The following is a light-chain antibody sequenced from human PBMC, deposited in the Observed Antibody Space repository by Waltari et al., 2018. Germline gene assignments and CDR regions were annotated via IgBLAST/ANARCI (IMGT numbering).Light chain of an antibody. CDR2: RAS. J-gene: IGKJ1*01. V-gene: IGKV1-5*03. CDR1: QRISSW. CDR3: LQDYNYPHT. Sequence: DIQMTQSPSTLSASVGDRVTITCRASQRISSWLAWYQQKPGKAPNLLISRASSLESGVPSRFSGSGSGTEFSLTISSLQPEDFATYYCLQDYNYPHTFGQGTKVEIK.